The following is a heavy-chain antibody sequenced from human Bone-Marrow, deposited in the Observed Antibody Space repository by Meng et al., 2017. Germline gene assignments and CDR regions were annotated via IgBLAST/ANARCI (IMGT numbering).Heavy chain of an antibody. V-gene: IGHV3-23*01. D-gene: IGHD7-27*01. CDR3: AKVNWGGERV. CDR1: GFTFSSYP. CDR2: ISGGSEDT. Sequence: GESLKISCVASGFTFSSYPLSWVRQAPGKGLEWVSAISGGSEDTHYADSVKGRFAISRDNSKSTLYLQINSLRAEDTAIYYCAKVNWGGERVWGQGTLVTVSS. J-gene: IGHJ4*02.